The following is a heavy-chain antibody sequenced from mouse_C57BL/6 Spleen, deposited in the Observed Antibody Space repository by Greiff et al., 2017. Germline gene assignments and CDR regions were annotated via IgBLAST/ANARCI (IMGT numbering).Heavy chain of an antibody. CDR1: GYTFTSYW. Sequence: VQLQQPGAELVRPGSSVKLSCNASGYTFTSYWMHWVKQRPIQGLEWIGNIDPSDSETPYNQKFKDKATLTVDKSSSTAYMQLSSLTSEDSAVYYCAISYYCSSGYAMDYWGQGTSVTVSS. CDR3: AISYYCSSGYAMDY. CDR2: IDPSDSET. J-gene: IGHJ4*01. D-gene: IGHD1-1*01. V-gene: IGHV1-52*01.